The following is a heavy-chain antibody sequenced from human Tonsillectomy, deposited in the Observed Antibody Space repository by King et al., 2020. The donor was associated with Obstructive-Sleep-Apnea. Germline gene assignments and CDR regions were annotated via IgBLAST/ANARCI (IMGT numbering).Heavy chain of an antibody. CDR2: IKSKTDGGTT. J-gene: IGHJ4*02. Sequence: VQLVESGGGLVKPGGSLRLSCAASGFTFSNAWMSWVRQAPGKGLEWVGRIKSKTDGGTTDYAAPVKGRFTISRDDSKNTLYLQMNSLKTEDTAVYYCTTDLLTTWGDYFHPDYYFDYWGQGTLVTVSS. CDR3: TTDLLTTWGDYFHPDYYFDY. D-gene: IGHD4-17*01. CDR1: GFTFSNAW. V-gene: IGHV3-15*01.